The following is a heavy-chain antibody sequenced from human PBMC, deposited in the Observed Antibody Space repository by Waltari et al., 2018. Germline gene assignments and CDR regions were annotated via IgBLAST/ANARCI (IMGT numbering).Heavy chain of an antibody. CDR3: ATDYGDYYYYGMDV. V-gene: IGHV4-39*01. J-gene: IGHJ6*02. D-gene: IGHD4-17*01. CDR2: IYYSGST. Sequence: QLQLQESGPGLVKPSETLSLTCTVSGGSISSSRYYWGWIRQPPGKGLEWIGSIYYSGSTYYNPSLKSRVTISVDTSKNQFSLKLSSVTAADTAVYYCATDYGDYYYYGMDVWGQGTTVTVSS. CDR1: GGSISSSRYY.